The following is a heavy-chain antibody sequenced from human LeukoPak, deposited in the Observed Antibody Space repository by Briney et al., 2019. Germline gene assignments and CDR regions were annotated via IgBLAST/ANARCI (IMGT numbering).Heavy chain of an antibody. D-gene: IGHD6-25*01. V-gene: IGHV1-2*02. CDR2: INPNSGGT. Sequence: ASVKVSCKASGYSFSGYCMHWVRQAPGQGLEWMGWINPNSGGTTYAQNFQGRVTMTRDASIITTYMELNRLTSDDTAVYFCARSSGAYYYYMDVWGKGTTVTVSS. J-gene: IGHJ6*03. CDR3: ARSSGAYYYYMDV. CDR1: GYSFSGYC.